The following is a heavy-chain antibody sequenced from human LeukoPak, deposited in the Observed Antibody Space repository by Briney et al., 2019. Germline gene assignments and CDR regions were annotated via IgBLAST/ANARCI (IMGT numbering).Heavy chain of an antibody. CDR1: GYKFTSYW. CDR3: ARQRDYCSSTSCPLYMDV. V-gene: IGHV5-51*01. J-gene: IGHJ6*03. D-gene: IGHD2-2*01. CDR2: VRPGDSET. Sequence: GESLKISCKGSGYKFTSYWIGWVRQMPGKGLEWMGIVRPGDSETRYSPSFQGQVTISVDRSISTAYLQWSSLKASDTAMYYCARQRDYCSSTSCPLYMDVWGKGTTVTVSS.